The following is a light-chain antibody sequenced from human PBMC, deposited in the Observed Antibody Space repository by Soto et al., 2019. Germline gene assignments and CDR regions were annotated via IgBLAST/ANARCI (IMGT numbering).Light chain of an antibody. V-gene: IGKV4-1*01. Sequence: DIVMTQSPDSLAVSLGERATINCKSSQSVLYSSNNKNYLAWYQQKPGQPPKLLIYWASTREFGVPDRFSGSGSGTDFILTISSLQAGDVAVYYCQQYHSTPKTFGQGTQVEIK. CDR1: QSVLYSSNNKNY. CDR2: WAS. CDR3: QQYHSTPKT. J-gene: IGKJ1*01.